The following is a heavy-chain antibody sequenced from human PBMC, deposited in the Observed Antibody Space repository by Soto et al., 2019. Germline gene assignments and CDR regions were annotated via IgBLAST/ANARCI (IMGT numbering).Heavy chain of an antibody. CDR1: GGTFSSYA. V-gene: IGHV1-69*12. CDR2: IIPIFGTA. Sequence: QVQLVQSGAEVKKPGSSVKVSCKASGGTFSSYAISWVRQAPGQGLEWMGGIIPIFGTANYAQKFQGRVTITVDESTSTAYMELSSLRSEDTAVYYCARDRLMITFGGVGDGRWFAFDIWGQGTMVTVSS. CDR3: ARDRLMITFGGVGDGRWFAFDI. D-gene: IGHD3-16*01. J-gene: IGHJ3*02.